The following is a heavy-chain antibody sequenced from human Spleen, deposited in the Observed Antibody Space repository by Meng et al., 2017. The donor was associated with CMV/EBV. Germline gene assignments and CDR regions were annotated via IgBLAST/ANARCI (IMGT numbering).Heavy chain of an antibody. CDR2: MNPNSGNT. CDR1: GYTFTSYD. J-gene: IGHJ5*02. V-gene: IGHV1-8*03. D-gene: IGHD3-3*01. Sequence: VKVSCKASGYTFTSYDINWVRQATGQGLEWMGWMNPNSGNTGYAQKFQGRVTITRNTSISTAYMELSSLRSEDTAVYYCARDVNDFWSGSNWFDPWGQGTLVTVSS. CDR3: ARDVNDFWSGSNWFDP.